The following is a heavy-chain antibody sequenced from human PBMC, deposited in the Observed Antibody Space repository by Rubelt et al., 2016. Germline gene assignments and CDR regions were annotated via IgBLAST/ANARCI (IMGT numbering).Heavy chain of an antibody. J-gene: IGHJ4*02. CDR3: AHTRRIAAAGTNFDY. V-gene: IGHV2-5*01. CDR1: GFSLSTSGVG. Sequence: QITLKESGPTLVKPTQTLTLTCTFSGFSLSTSGVGVGWIRQPPGKALEWLALIYWNDDKRYSPSLKSRLTITKDTPKNPVVLTMTNMDPVDTATYYCAHTRRIAAAGTNFDYWGQGTLVTVSS. CDR2: IYWNDDK. D-gene: IGHD6-13*01.